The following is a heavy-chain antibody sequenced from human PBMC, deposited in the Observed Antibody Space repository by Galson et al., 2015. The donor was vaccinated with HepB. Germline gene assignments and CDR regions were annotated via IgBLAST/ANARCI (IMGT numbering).Heavy chain of an antibody. J-gene: IGHJ6*02. D-gene: IGHD1-26*01. CDR3: ARRFRSAMDV. V-gene: IGHV6-1*01. CDR2: TYYRSKWGN. CDR1: GDSVSSNSAT. Sequence: CAISGDSVSSNSATWDWIRQSPSRGLEWLGRTYYRSKWGNDYAVSVKSRITINSDTSKNQFSLQLNSVTPEDTAVYYCARRFRSAMDVWGQGTTVTVSS.